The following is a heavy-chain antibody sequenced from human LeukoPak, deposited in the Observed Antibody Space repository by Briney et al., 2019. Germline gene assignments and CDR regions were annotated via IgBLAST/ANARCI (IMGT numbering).Heavy chain of an antibody. CDR2: IYYSGST. Sequence: DPSETLSLTCTVSGDSISSYYWSWIRQPPGKGLEWIGYIYYSGSTNYNPSLKSRVTISVDTSKNQSSLKLSSVTAADTAVYYCASTEGRYYYMDVWGKGTTVTVSS. CDR3: ASTEGRYYYMDV. D-gene: IGHD1-26*01. CDR1: GDSISSYY. V-gene: IGHV4-59*01. J-gene: IGHJ6*03.